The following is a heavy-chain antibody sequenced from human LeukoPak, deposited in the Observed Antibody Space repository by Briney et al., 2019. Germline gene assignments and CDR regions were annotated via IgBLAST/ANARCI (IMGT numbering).Heavy chain of an antibody. CDR3: ARDDWYEA. Sequence: PWVSLTLSCAASGFTFSCYSMNWVRQAPGKGLEWVSYISSSSSTIYYTDSVKGRFTISTDNGTNSLYLQMISLRAEDTAVYYWARDDWYEAWGQGTLVTVSS. D-gene: IGHD2-21*01. CDR2: ISSSSSTI. V-gene: IGHV3-48*01. J-gene: IGHJ4*02. CDR1: GFTFSCYS.